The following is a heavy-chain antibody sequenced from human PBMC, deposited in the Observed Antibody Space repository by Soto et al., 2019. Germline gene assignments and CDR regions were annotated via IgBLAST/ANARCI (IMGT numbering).Heavy chain of an antibody. Sequence: VQLQESGPGLVKPSETLSLTCTVSGVSMSSYHWSWIRQPPGKGLEWIGYIYYSGRTNFNPFLTSRVTMSVDTSKNQFSLRLNSVTAADTAVYYCASLSGDGWFDPWGRGTLVTVSS. V-gene: IGHV4-59*01. CDR1: GVSMSSYH. D-gene: IGHD3-10*01. J-gene: IGHJ5*02. CDR2: IYYSGRT. CDR3: ASLSGDGWFDP.